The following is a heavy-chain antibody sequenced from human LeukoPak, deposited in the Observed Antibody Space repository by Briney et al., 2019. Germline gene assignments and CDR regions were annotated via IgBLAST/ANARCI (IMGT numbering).Heavy chain of an antibody. CDR3: ARDRVGTWYFDL. D-gene: IGHD2-21*02. V-gene: IGHV4-59*12. CDR2: IYYSGAT. CDR1: GGSISTYY. Sequence: SETLSLTCTVSGGSISTYYWTWIRQPPGKGLEWLGYIYYSGATNYNPSLKHRLTISVDTSKNQFSLKLSSVTAADTAVYYCARDRVGTWYFDLWGRGTLVTVSS. J-gene: IGHJ2*01.